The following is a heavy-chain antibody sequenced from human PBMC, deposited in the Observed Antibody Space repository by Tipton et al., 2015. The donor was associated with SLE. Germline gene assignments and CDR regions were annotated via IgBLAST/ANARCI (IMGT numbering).Heavy chain of an antibody. CDR3: ARASVVAAAFDY. D-gene: IGHD2-15*01. Sequence: SLRLSCAASGFTFTGYLMSWVRQAPGKGLEWVAVTSDDGSHKYYADSVKGRFTISRDNSRNTLYLQMNSLRAEDTAVYYCARASVVAAAFDYWGQGTLVTVSS. J-gene: IGHJ4*02. CDR1: GFTFTGYL. V-gene: IGHV3-30*04. CDR2: TSDDGSHK.